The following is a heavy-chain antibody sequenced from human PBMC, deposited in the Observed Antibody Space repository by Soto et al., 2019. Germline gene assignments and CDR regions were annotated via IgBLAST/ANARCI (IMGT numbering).Heavy chain of an antibody. V-gene: IGHV3-33*06. CDR1: GFTFISYG. D-gene: IGHD1-26*01. CDR2: IWYDGSNK. J-gene: IGHJ4*02. Sequence: WGSLRLSCAASGFTFISYGMHLVRQSPGKWLEWVAVIWYDGSNKYYADSVKGRFTISRDNSKNTLYLQMNSLRAEDTALYYCAKVPVGATGRFDYWGQGTLVTVSS. CDR3: AKVPVGATGRFDY.